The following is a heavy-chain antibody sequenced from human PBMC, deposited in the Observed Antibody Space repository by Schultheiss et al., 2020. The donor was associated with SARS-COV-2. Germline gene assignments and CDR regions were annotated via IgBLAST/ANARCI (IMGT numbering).Heavy chain of an antibody. V-gene: IGHV4-34*01. Sequence: ETLSLTCAVYGGSFSGNYWSWIRQPPGKGLEWIGEITHSGNTNYDPSLKTRVTISVDTSKSQFSLNLNSVTAADTAVYYCARGRFKLAARKNWFDPWGQGTLVTVSS. CDR3: ARGRFKLAARKNWFDP. CDR1: GGSFSGNY. J-gene: IGHJ5*02. CDR2: ITHSGNT. D-gene: IGHD6-6*01.